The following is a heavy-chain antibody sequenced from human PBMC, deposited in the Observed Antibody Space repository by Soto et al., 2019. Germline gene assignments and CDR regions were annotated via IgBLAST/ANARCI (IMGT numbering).Heavy chain of an antibody. Sequence: ASVKVSCKASGYTFTSCYMHWVRQAPGQGLEWMGIINPSGGSTSYAQKFQGRVTMTRDTSTSTVYMELSSLRSEDTAVYYCARDVMFLGSTWDLFNYWGQGTLVTVSS. V-gene: IGHV1-46*01. CDR1: GYTFTSCY. CDR2: INPSGGST. D-gene: IGHD6-13*01. J-gene: IGHJ4*02. CDR3: ARDVMFLGSTWDLFNY.